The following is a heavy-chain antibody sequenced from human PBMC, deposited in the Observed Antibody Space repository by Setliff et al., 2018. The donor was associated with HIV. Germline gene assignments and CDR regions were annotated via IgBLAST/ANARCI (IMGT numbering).Heavy chain of an antibody. Sequence: ASVKVSCKVSGYTLTELSRHWVRQAPGKGLEWMGGLDPKDGKTMYAQKFQGRLAMTTDTSTSTVYMELSSLRSEDTAVYYCARDPSKAARPWGYSDYWGQGTLVTVSS. CDR3: ARDPSKAARPWGYSDY. CDR2: LDPKDGKT. CDR1: GYTLTELS. D-gene: IGHD6-6*01. V-gene: IGHV1-24*01. J-gene: IGHJ4*02.